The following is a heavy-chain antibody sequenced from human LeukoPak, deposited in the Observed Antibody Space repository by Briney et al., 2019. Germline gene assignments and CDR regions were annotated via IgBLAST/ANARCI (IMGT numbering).Heavy chain of an antibody. Sequence: GGYLRLSCAASGFTFSSYEMNWVRQAPGKGLEWVLYISSSGSTLSHADSVKGRFTISRDDAKNSLYLQMNSLRAEDTAVYYCARSSLGYTAAGTPYYFDYWGQGTLVTVSS. D-gene: IGHD6-13*01. V-gene: IGHV3-48*03. CDR1: GFTFSSYE. J-gene: IGHJ4*02. CDR3: ARSSLGYTAAGTPYYFDY. CDR2: ISSSGSTL.